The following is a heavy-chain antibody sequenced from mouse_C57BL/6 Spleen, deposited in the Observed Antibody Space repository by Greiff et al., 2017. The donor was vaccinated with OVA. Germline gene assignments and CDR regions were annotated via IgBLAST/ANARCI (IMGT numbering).Heavy chain of an antibody. D-gene: IGHD1-1*01. CDR2: IDPSDSYT. Sequence: QVHVKQPGAELVRPGTSVKLSCKASGYTFTSYWMHWVKQRPGQGLEWIGVIDPSDSYTNYNQKFKGKATLTVDTSSSTAYMQLSSLTSEDSAVYYCAREASTTVVALYYFDYWGQGTTLTVSS. CDR1: GYTFTSYW. CDR3: AREASTTVVALYYFDY. V-gene: IGHV1-59*01. J-gene: IGHJ2*01.